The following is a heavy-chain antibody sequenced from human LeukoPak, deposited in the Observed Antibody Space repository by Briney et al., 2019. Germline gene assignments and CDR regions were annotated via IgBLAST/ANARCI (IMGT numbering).Heavy chain of an antibody. Sequence: SETLSLTCTVSGGSISSSSYYWGWIRQPPGMGLEWLGSIFYSRSTYYNPSLKSRVTISVDTSRNQFSLKLSSVTAADTAVYYCARRLGSYHSFDYWGQGTLVTVSS. J-gene: IGHJ4*02. CDR1: GGSISSSSYY. CDR3: ARRLGSYHSFDY. CDR2: IFYSRST. D-gene: IGHD3-10*01. V-gene: IGHV4-39*01.